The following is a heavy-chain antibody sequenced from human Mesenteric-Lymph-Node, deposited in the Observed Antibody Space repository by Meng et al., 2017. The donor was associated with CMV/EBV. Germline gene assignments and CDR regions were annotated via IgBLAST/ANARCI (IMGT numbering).Heavy chain of an antibody. J-gene: IGHJ6*02. CDR3: ARDRGLLGAAGDYYYYYGMDV. Sequence: SETLSLTCTVSGGSISSSSYYWGWIRQPPGKGLEWIGSIYYSGSTQYNPSLKTRVTISVDTSKTQFFLNLSSVTAADTAVYYCARDRGLLGAAGDYYYYYGMDVWGQGITVTVSS. CDR1: GGSISSSSYY. CDR2: IYYSGST. D-gene: IGHD1-26*01. V-gene: IGHV4-39*07.